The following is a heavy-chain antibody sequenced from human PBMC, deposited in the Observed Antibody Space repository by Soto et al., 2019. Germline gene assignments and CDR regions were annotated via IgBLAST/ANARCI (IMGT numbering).Heavy chain of an antibody. CDR1: GISFGSSG. CDR2: IWYDGSNQ. V-gene: IGHV3-33*01. Sequence: QVQLVESGGGVVQPGRSLRLSCVASGISFGSSGMHWVRQAPGKGLEWVAFIWYDGSNQYYSDSVKGRFTISRDNSMNTVCLQMDSLRVEDTGIYYCARHGAHQDIEYWGQGPLVNVSS. D-gene: IGHD2-2*01. CDR3: ARHGAHQDIEY. J-gene: IGHJ4*02.